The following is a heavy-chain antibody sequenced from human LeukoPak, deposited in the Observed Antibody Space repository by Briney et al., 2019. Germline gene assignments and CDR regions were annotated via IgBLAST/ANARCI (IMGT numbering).Heavy chain of an antibody. V-gene: IGHV1-18*01. CDR1: GYTFTNYG. Sequence: ASVKVSCKASGYTFTNYGISWVRQAPGQGLEWLGWFSAYNGNTNYAQKLQGRVAMTTDTSTSTVYMELSSLRSEDTAVYYCARDFRNSGWYYFDYWGQGTLVTVSS. J-gene: IGHJ4*02. CDR2: FSAYNGNT. CDR3: ARDFRNSGWYYFDY. D-gene: IGHD6-19*01.